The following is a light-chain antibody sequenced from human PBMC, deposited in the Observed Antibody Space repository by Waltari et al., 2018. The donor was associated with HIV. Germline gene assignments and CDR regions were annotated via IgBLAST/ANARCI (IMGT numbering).Light chain of an antibody. CDR2: GNT. CDR3: QSLRV. V-gene: IGLV1-40*01. J-gene: IGLJ2*01. Sequence: QSVLTQPPSVSGAPGQRVTISCTGSSSNIGAGYDVHWYQQLPGTAPKLLIDGNTNRPSGVPDRFSGSKSGTSASLAITGLQAEDEADYYCQSLRVFGGGTKLTVL. CDR1: SSNIGAGYD.